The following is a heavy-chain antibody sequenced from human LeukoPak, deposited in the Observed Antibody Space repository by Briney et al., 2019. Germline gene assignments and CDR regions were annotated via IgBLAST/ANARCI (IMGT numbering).Heavy chain of an antibody. CDR2: ISYDGSNK. V-gene: IGHV3-30*18. D-gene: IGHD3-22*01. J-gene: IGHJ4*02. CDR3: AKESYYYDSSGYFDY. CDR1: GFNFSSYG. Sequence: GGSLRLSCAASGFNFSSYGMHWVRQAPGKALEWVAVISYDGSNKYYADSVKGRFTISGDNSKNTLYLQMNSLRAEDTAVYYCAKESYYYDSSGYFDYWGQGTLVTVSS.